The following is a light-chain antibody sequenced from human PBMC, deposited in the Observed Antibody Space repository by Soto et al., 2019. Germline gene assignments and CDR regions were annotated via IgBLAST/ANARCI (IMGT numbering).Light chain of an antibody. CDR3: QQYYTTPWT. V-gene: IGKV4-1*01. CDR2: WAS. Sequence: DIVMTQSPDSLAVSLGERATINCKSSQSVLYTSNNKNYLAWYQQKPGQPPKALIYWASTRGSGVPARFSGSGSGTDFTLTISSLQAEDVAVYYCQQYYTTPWTFGQGTKVDIK. CDR1: QSVLYTSNNKNY. J-gene: IGKJ1*01.